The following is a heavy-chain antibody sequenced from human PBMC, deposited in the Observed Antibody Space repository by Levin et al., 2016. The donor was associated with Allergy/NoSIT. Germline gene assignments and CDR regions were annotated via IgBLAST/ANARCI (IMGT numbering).Heavy chain of an antibody. V-gene: IGHV4-59*01. D-gene: IGHD3-3*01. J-gene: IGHJ5*02. Sequence: WIRQPPGKGLEWIGYIYYSGSTNYNPSLKSRVTISVDTSKNQFSLKLSSVTAADTAVYYCAVWSGYYPSGFDPWGQGTLVTVSS. CDR3: AVWSGYYPSGFDP. CDR2: IYYSGST.